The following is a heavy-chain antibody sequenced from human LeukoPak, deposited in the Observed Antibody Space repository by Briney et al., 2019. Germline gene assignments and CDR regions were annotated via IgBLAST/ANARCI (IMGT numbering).Heavy chain of an antibody. CDR2: ISYDGSNK. V-gene: IGHV3-30*18. CDR1: GFTFCSYG. CDR3: AKNELLWFGVFDAFDI. D-gene: IGHD3-10*01. J-gene: IGHJ3*02. Sequence: PGGSLRLSWAAFGFTFCSYGMHWVRQAPGKGLDWVAVISYDGSNKYYVDSVKGRFTISRDNSKNMLYLQTNSLRAEDTAVYYCAKNELLWFGVFDAFDIWGQGTMVTVSS.